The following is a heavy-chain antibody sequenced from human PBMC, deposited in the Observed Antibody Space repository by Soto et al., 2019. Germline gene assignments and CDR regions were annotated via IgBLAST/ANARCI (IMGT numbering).Heavy chain of an antibody. CDR1: GYTFTSYG. D-gene: IGHD3-22*01. Sequence: ASVKVSCKASGYTFTSYGISWVRQAPGQGLEWMGWISAYNGNTNYAQKLQGRVTMTTDTSTSTAYMELRSLRSDDTAVYYCARDRSLDYFDSSGYYQCKWFEPWGQGTPVTVSS. CDR2: ISAYNGNT. V-gene: IGHV1-18*01. J-gene: IGHJ5*02. CDR3: ARDRSLDYFDSSGYYQCKWFEP.